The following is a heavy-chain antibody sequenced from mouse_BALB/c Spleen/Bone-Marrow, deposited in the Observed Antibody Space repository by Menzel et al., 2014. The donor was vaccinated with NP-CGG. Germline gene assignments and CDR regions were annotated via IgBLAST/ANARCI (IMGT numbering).Heavy chain of an antibody. D-gene: IGHD1-1*02. V-gene: IGHV1-69*02. CDR3: TRDGGSFAY. CDR2: IYPSDSYT. CDR1: GYTFTSYW. Sequence: VKLVESGAELVRPGASVKLSCKASGYTFTSYWINWVKQRPGQGLEWIGNIYPSDSYTTYNQKFKDKATLTVDKSSSTAYMQISSPTSEDSAVYYCTRDGGSFAYWGQGTLVTVSA. J-gene: IGHJ3*01.